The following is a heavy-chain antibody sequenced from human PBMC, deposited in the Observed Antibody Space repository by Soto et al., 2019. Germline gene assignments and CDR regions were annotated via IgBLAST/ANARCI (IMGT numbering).Heavy chain of an antibody. D-gene: IGHD6-13*01. Sequence: GGSLRLSCAASGFTFSSYAMHWVRQAPGKGLEWVAVISYDGSNKYYADSAKGRFTISRDNSKNTLYLQMNSLRAEDTAVYYCARSHSSSWYFDYWGQGTLVTVSS. CDR2: ISYDGSNK. CDR1: GFTFSSYA. CDR3: ARSHSSSWYFDY. J-gene: IGHJ4*02. V-gene: IGHV3-30-3*01.